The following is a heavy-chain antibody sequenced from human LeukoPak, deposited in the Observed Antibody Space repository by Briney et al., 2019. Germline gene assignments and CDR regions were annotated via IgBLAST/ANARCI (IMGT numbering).Heavy chain of an antibody. D-gene: IGHD1/OR15-1a*01. J-gene: IGHJ3*02. Sequence: PGGSLRLSCAASGFTFSSYAMHWVRQAPGKGLEWVSVISSSGSSTYYADSVKGRFTISRDNLKNTLYLQMNSLRAEDTAVYYCARAPTRDDAFDIWGQGTMVTVSS. V-gene: IGHV3-23*01. CDR2: ISSSGSST. CDR1: GFTFSSYA. CDR3: ARAPTRDDAFDI.